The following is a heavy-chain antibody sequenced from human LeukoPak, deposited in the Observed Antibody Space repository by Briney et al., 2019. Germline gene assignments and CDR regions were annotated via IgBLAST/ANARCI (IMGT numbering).Heavy chain of an antibody. CDR2: IYYSGST. J-gene: IGHJ4*02. CDR1: GGSISSGGYY. V-gene: IGHV4-31*03. Sequence: SETLSLTCTVSGGSISSGGYYWSWIRQHPGKGLEWIGYIYYSGSTYYNPSLESRVTISVDTSKNQFSLKLSSVTAADTAVYYCARSYDSSGTSGYWGQGTLVTVSS. CDR3: ARSYDSSGTSGY. D-gene: IGHD3-22*01.